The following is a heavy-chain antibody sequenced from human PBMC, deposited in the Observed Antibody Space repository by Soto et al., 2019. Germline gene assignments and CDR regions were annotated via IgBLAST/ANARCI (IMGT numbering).Heavy chain of an antibody. CDR2: INTDGSVA. V-gene: IGHV3-74*03. D-gene: IGHD2-21*01. J-gene: IGHJ4*02. CDR3: LRDKELWRLGS. Sequence: GGSLRLSCAASGLIFRSYWMHWGRQAPGKGLVWVSRINTDGSVAMYVDSVKGRFTISRDNAKNTLYLHMNSLRAEDTAVYYCLRDKELWRLGSWGQGTLVTVSS. CDR1: GLIFRSYW.